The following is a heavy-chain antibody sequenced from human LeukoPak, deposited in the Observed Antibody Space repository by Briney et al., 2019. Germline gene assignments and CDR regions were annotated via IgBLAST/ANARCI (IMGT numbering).Heavy chain of an antibody. J-gene: IGHJ4*02. V-gene: IGHV3-23*01. Sequence: GRSLRLSCAASGFTFSTDAMTWVRQGPGKGLQWVSSISPNGGRTYYADSVKGRFTISRDNSKNRRYLQMYTLRAEDTAVYFCAKASTVLKPIDYWGQGTLVNVSS. D-gene: IGHD1-14*01. CDR2: ISPNGGRT. CDR1: GFTFSTDA. CDR3: AKASTVLKPIDY.